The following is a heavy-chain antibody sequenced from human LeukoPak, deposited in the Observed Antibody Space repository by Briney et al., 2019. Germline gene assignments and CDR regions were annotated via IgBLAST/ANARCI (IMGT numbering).Heavy chain of an antibody. CDR1: GDSVSSNSAA. CDR2: TYYRSKWWN. V-gene: IGHV6-1*01. Sequence: SQTLSLTCAISGDSVSSNSAAWNWIRKSPSRGLEWLGRTYYRSKWWNDYAVSVKSRITVTPDTSKNQFSLHVNSVTPEDTAVYYCERKGAGTGVFDVWGKGTVVPASS. D-gene: IGHD6-19*01. J-gene: IGHJ3*01. CDR3: ERKGAGTGVFDV.